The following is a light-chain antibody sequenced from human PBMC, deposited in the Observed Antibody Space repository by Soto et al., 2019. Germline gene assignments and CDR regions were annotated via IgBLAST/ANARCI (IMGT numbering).Light chain of an antibody. CDR3: QQYNNWPPWT. V-gene: IGKV3D-15*01. J-gene: IGKJ1*01. Sequence: EVVLTQSPATLSLSPGERATLSCRASENVRTFVDWYQQKPGQAPRLLIYGASNRATGIPARFSGSGSGTEFTLNISSLQSEDFAVYYCQQYNNWPPWTFGQGNKVDIK. CDR1: ENVRTF. CDR2: GAS.